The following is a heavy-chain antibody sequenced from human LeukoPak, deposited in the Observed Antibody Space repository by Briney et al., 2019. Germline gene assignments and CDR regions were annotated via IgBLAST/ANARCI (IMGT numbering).Heavy chain of an antibody. J-gene: IGHJ5*02. V-gene: IGHV1-18*01. CDR1: SYTFTSYG. D-gene: IGHD2-2*01. CDR2: ISAYNGNT. CDR3: ARVFDGKYQLRIGWFDP. Sequence: GSVKVSCKASSYTFTSYGISWVRQAPGQGLEWMGWISAYNGNTNYAQKLQGRVTMTTDTSTSTAYMELRSLRSDDTAVYYCARVFDGKYQLRIGWFDPWGQGTLVTVSS.